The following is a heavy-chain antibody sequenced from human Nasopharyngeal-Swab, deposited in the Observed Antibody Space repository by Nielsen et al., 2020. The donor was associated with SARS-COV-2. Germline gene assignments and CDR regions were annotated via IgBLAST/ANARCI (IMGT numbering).Heavy chain of an antibody. D-gene: IGHD3-10*01. J-gene: IGHJ3*02. CDR3: ARGVSGSSLGDDAFDI. CDR2: IDTDGAIT. Sequence: GESLKISCAASGFSFRTYWMHWVRQSPGKGLLWVSRIDTDGAITNYADSVKGRFTISRDNAKNTLYLQMSSLRAEDTAVYYCARGVSGSSLGDDAFDIWGQGTMVTVSS. CDR1: GFSFRTYW. V-gene: IGHV3-74*01.